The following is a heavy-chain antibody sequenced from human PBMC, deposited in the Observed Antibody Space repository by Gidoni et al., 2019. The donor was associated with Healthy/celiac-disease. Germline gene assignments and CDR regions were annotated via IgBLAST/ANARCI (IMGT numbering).Heavy chain of an antibody. V-gene: IGHV3-30-3*01. CDR1: GFTFSSYA. J-gene: IGHJ1*01. Sequence: QVQLVESGGGVVQPGRSLRLSCAASGFTFSSYAMHRVRQAPGKGLEWVAVISYDGSNKYYADSVKGRFTISRDNSKNTLYLQMNSLRAEDTAVYYCARDNAATTIYYDSSGYCFQHWGQGTLVTVSS. D-gene: IGHD3-22*01. CDR2: ISYDGSNK. CDR3: ARDNAATTIYYDSSGYCFQH.